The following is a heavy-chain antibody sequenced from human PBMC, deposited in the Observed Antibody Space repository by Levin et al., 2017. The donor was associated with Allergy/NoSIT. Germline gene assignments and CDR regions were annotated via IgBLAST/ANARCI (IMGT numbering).Heavy chain of an antibody. J-gene: IGHJ4*02. CDR3: ARTKYSGYDYPWVASFDY. Sequence: GESLKISCKGSGYSFTSYWIGWVRQMPGKGLEWMGIIYPGDSDTRYSPSFQGQVTISANKSISTAYLQWSSLKASDTAMYYCARTKYSGYDYPWVASFDYWGQGTLVTVSS. D-gene: IGHD5-12*01. CDR1: GYSFTSYW. V-gene: IGHV5-51*01. CDR2: IYPGDSDT.